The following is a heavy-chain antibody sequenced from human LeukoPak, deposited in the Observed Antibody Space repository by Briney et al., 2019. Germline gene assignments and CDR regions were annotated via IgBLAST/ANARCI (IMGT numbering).Heavy chain of an antibody. D-gene: IGHD1-26*01. CDR2: ISGSRDST. V-gene: IGHV3-23*01. Sequence: GGSLRLSCAASGFTFSSYAMSWVRQAPGKGLEWVSAISGSRDSTYYADSVKGRFTISRDNAKNSLYLQMNSLRAEDTAVYYCARGGEWELNDYWGQGTLVTVSS. J-gene: IGHJ4*02. CDR1: GFTFSSYA. CDR3: ARGGEWELNDY.